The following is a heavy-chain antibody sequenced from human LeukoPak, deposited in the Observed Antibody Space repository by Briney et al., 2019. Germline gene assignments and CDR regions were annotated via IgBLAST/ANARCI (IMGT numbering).Heavy chain of an antibody. D-gene: IGHD2-8*01. J-gene: IGHJ6*03. Sequence: ASVKVSCKASGYTFTSYGISWVRQAPGQGLAWMGWISAYNGNTNYAQKLQGRVTMTTDTSTSTAYMELRSLRSDDTAVYYCARDGHCTNGVCYTRNYYYYYMDVWGKGTTVTVSS. CDR2: ISAYNGNT. CDR3: ARDGHCTNGVCYTRNYYYYYMDV. V-gene: IGHV1-18*01. CDR1: GYTFTSYG.